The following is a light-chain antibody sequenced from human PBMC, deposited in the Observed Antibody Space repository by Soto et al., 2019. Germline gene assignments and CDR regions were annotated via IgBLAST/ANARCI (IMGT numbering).Light chain of an antibody. J-gene: IGLJ7*02. CDR1: SSDVGSYDL. CDR3: CSYAGSSTFV. V-gene: IGLV2-23*02. CDR2: EVS. Sequence: QSALTQPASVSGSPGQSITISCTGTSSDVGSYDLVSWYQQHPGKAPKLMIYEVSKRPSGVFNRFSGSKSANTASLTISGLQAEDEADYYCCSYAGSSTFVFGGGTQLTA.